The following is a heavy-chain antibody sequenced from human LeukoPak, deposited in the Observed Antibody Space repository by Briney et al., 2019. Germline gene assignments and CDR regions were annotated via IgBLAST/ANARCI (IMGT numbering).Heavy chain of an antibody. CDR1: GGSISSSFYY. CDR3: AARYYYDGSGYYQFDY. V-gene: IGHV4-39*01. J-gene: IGHJ4*02. D-gene: IGHD3-22*01. CDR2: SYYSGST. Sequence: PETLSLTCTVPGGSISSSFYYWGSIRQPPRNGLEWIGSSYYSGSTYYNLSLKSRVTISVGTSKNQFSLKLSCVTAADTAVYYCAARYYYDGSGYYQFDYWSQGTLVTVSS.